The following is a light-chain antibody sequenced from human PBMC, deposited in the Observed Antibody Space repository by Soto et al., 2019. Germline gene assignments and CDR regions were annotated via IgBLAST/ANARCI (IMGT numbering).Light chain of an antibody. CDR3: QQYHSKGT. V-gene: IGKV1-5*03. CDR1: QSISSW. Sequence: DIQMTQSPSTLSASVGDRVTITCRASQSISSWLAWYQQKPGKAPKLLIYKASSLQSGVPSRFSGSGSGTEFTLSISNLQPDDFATYYCQQYHSKGTFGLGTKVEIK. J-gene: IGKJ1*01. CDR2: KAS.